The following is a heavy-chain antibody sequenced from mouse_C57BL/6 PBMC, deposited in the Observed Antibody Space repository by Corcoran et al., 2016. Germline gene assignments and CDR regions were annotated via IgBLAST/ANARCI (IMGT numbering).Heavy chain of an antibody. J-gene: IGHJ4*01. D-gene: IGHD2-4*01. CDR2: IFPGSGST. Sequence: QVQLQQSGPELVKPGASVKISCKASGYTFTDYYINWVKQRPGQGLEWIGWIFPGSGSTYYNEKFKGKATLTVDKSSSTAYMLLSSLTSEDSAVYFCARSGYYDYDGGAMDYWGQGTSVTVSS. V-gene: IGHV1-75*01. CDR1: GYTFTDYY. CDR3: ARSGYYDYDGGAMDY.